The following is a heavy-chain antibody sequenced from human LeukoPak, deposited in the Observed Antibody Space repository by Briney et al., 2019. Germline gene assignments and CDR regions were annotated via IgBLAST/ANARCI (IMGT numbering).Heavy chain of an antibody. V-gene: IGHV3-11*06. Sequence: PSETLSLTCTVSGGSISSYYWSWIRQAPGKGLEWVSYIRSSSSYTNYADSVKGRFTMSRDNAKKSLYLQMNSLRAEDTAVYYCARRQQLDQFDYWGQGTLVTVSS. CDR3: ARRQQLDQFDY. CDR2: IRSSSSYT. D-gene: IGHD6-13*01. CDR1: GGSISSYY. J-gene: IGHJ4*02.